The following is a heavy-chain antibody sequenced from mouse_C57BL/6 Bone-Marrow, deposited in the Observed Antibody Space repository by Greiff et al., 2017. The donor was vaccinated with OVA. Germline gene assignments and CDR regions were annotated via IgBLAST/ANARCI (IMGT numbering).Heavy chain of an antibody. J-gene: IGHJ2*01. V-gene: IGHV1-5*01. Sequence: VQLQQSGTVLARPGASVKMSCTPSGYTFTSYWMHWVKQRPGQGLEWIGAIYPGNSDTSYNQKFKGKAKLTAVTSSSTAYMELSSLTNEDSAVYYCTRSGGTAQARWGQGTTLTVSS. CDR2: IYPGNSDT. CDR1: GYTFTSYW. CDR3: TRSGGTAQAR. D-gene: IGHD3-2*02.